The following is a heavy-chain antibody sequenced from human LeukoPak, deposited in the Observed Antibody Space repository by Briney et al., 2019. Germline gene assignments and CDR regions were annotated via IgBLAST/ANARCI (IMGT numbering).Heavy chain of an antibody. CDR2: IYTSGST. CDR1: GGSISSGSYY. J-gene: IGHJ6*03. Sequence: SQTLSLTCTVSGGSISSGSYYWSWIRQPAGKGLEWIGRIYTSGSTNYNPSLKSRVTMSVDTSKNQFSLKLSSVTAADTAVYYCARDFGDYGSGSYYYYYYYMDVWGKGTTVTVSS. V-gene: IGHV4-61*02. CDR3: ARDFGDYGSGSYYYYYYYMDV. D-gene: IGHD3-10*01.